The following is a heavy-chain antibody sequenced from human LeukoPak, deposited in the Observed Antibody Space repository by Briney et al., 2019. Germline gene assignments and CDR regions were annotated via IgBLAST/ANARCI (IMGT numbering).Heavy chain of an antibody. Sequence: GGSLRLSCVASGFTFSNYAMSWVRQAPGKGLEWVSSISSSSSYIYYADSVKGRFTISRDNAKNSLYLQMNSLRAEDTAVYYCARNEDSGFNFDYWGQGTLVTVSS. CDR2: ISSSSSYI. V-gene: IGHV3-21*01. J-gene: IGHJ4*02. CDR1: GFTFSNYA. D-gene: IGHD6-19*01. CDR3: ARNEDSGFNFDY.